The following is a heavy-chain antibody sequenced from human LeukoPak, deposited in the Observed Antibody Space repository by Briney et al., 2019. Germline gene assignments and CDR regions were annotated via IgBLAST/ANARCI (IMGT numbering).Heavy chain of an antibody. V-gene: IGHV5-51*01. CDR2: IFPGDSDT. CDR3: ARSMATIDEGKVYYYYYYMDV. Sequence: GESLKISCKGSGYSFTSYWIGGVRQMPGKGLEWMGIIFPGDSDTRSSPSFQGQVTISDDKSISTAYLQWSSLKASDTAMYYCARSMATIDEGKVYYYYYYMDVWGKGTTVTVSS. J-gene: IGHJ6*03. D-gene: IGHD5-24*01. CDR1: GYSFTSYW.